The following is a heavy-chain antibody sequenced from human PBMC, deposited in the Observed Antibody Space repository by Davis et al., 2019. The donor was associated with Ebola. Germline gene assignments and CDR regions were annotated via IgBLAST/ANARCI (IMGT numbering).Heavy chain of an antibody. V-gene: IGHV3-48*01. J-gene: IGHJ4*02. Sequence: GESLKISCAASGFTFSSYSMNWVRQAPGKGLEWVSYISSSSSTIYYADSVKGRFTISRDNSKNTLYLQMNSLRAEDTAVYYCARDRSGSYAYWGQGTLVTVSS. CDR3: ARDRSGSYAY. CDR2: ISSSSSTI. CDR1: GFTFSSYS. D-gene: IGHD1-26*01.